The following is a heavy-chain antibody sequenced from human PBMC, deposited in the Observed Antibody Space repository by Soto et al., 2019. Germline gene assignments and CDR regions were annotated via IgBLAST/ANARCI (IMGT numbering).Heavy chain of an antibody. J-gene: IGHJ4*02. D-gene: IGHD3-9*01. CDR1: GYTFTSYD. CDR2: MNPNSGNT. Sequence: QVQLVQSGAEVKKPGASVKVSCKASGYTFTSYDINWVRQATGQGLEWMGWMNPNSGNTGYAQKFQGRVTMTRNTSISTAYMELSSLRSEDTAVYYCARGKLRYFDWLYPPDGAVDWGQGTLVTVSS. V-gene: IGHV1-8*01. CDR3: ARGKLRYFDWLYPPDGAVD.